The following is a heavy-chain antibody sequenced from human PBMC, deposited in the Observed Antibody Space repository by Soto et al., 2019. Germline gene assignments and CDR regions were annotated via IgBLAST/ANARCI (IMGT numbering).Heavy chain of an antibody. CDR2: INRDSNT. CDR3: VNGDYY. CDR1: GFTFSNHV. D-gene: IGHD4-17*01. Sequence: EEQLVESGGGLVQPGGSLRLSCAASGFTFSNHVMNWVRQAPGRGLEWVSSINRDSNTFYADSVKGRFTISRDNAKDSLYLQMNSLRADDTAVYYCVNGDYYVGHGTLVTVSS. V-gene: IGHV3-48*01. J-gene: IGHJ4*01.